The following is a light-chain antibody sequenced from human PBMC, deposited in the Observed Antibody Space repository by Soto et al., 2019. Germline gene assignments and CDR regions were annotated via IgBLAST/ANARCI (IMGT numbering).Light chain of an antibody. CDR3: SSFTTSYFYV. V-gene: IGLV2-14*01. J-gene: IGLJ1*01. Sequence: QSVLTQPASVSGSPGQSITISCTGSGSDIGAYNYVSWYQQHPGKAPKLLIHGVTRRPSGVSSRFSASKSAYTASLTISGLQAKDEANYYCSSFTTSYFYVFGPGTKVTVL. CDR2: GVT. CDR1: GSDIGAYNY.